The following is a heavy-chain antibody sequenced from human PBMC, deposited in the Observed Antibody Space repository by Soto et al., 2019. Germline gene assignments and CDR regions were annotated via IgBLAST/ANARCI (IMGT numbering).Heavy chain of an antibody. J-gene: IGHJ4*02. Sequence: GGSLRLSCAASGFTFSSYGMHWVRQAPGKGLEWVAVISYDGSNKYYADSVKGRFTISRDNSKNTLYLQMNSLRAEDTAVYYCAKDHREAVEREKEYYFDYWGQGTLVTVSS. V-gene: IGHV3-30*18. CDR3: AKDHREAVEREKEYYFDY. CDR1: GFTFSSYG. CDR2: ISYDGSNK. D-gene: IGHD6-19*01.